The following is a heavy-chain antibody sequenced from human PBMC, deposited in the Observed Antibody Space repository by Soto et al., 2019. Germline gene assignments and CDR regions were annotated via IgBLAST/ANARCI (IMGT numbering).Heavy chain of an antibody. Sequence: PSETLSLTCAVSGGSISSGGYSWSWIRQPPGKGLEWIGYIYYSGSTNYNPSLKSRVTISVDTSKNQFSLKLSSVTAADTAVYYCARARKFMITFGGVIVSTFDYWGQGTLVTVSS. V-gene: IGHV4-61*08. CDR3: ARARKFMITFGGVIVSTFDY. D-gene: IGHD3-16*02. J-gene: IGHJ4*02. CDR1: GGSISSGGYS. CDR2: IYYSGST.